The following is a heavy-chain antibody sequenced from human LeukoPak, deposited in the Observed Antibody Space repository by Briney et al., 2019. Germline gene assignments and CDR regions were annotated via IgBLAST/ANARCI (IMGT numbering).Heavy chain of an antibody. D-gene: IGHD1-1*01. CDR1: GFTFSSYA. J-gene: IGHJ3*02. CDR2: ISYDGGNK. Sequence: GGSLRLSCAASGFTFSSYAMHWVRQAPGKGLEWVAVISYDGGNKYYADSVKGRFTISRDNSKNTLYLQMNSLRAEDTAVYYCARTSSGTRDAFDIWGQGTMVTVSS. V-gene: IGHV3-30*01. CDR3: ARTSSGTRDAFDI.